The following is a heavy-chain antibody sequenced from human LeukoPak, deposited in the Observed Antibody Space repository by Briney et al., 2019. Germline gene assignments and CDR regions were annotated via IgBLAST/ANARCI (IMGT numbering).Heavy chain of an antibody. CDR1: GFTFSVYG. CDR3: VRDFEVPAAAPDYYYFYYMDV. J-gene: IGHJ6*03. V-gene: IGHV3-48*04. D-gene: IGHD2-2*01. CDR2: INSGGTTI. Sequence: GGSLRLSGAVSGFTFSVYGMTWVRQAPGKGLEWLSHINSGGTTIYYADSVKGRFTVSRDNVENPLFLQMNSLRVDDTAVYYCVRDFEVPAAAPDYYYFYYMDVWGTGTTVTVSS.